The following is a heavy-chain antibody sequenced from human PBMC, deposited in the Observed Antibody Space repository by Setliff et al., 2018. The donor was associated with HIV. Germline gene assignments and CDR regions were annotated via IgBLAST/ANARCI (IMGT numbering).Heavy chain of an antibody. CDR2: MSGSGGVT. J-gene: IGHJ5*02. V-gene: IGHV3-23*01. Sequence: GESLRLSCAASGFTFSSFAMSWVRQAPGKGLEWVATMSGSGGVTYYADPMKGRFTISRDNSKSTLDLQMNSLRVEDTALYYCARSVISISMDLSGFPGWFDPWGQGTLVTVSS. D-gene: IGHD3-10*01. CDR1: GFTFSSFA. CDR3: ARSVISISMDLSGFPGWFDP.